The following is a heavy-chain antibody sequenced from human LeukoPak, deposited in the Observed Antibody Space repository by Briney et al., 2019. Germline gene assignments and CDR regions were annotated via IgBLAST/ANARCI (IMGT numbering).Heavy chain of an antibody. CDR1: VGSISNGNW. D-gene: IGHD2-2*02. V-gene: IGHV4-4*02. CDR3: ATAPILRGEGGEHYKYGMDV. J-gene: IGHJ6*02. CDR2: IYHNGTS. Sequence: PSETLSLTCAVSVGSISNGNWWSWVRQSPGKGLEWIGEIYHNGTSNNNPSLKSRVTISADTFKNHFSLKLTSVTAADTAVYYCATAPILRGEGGEHYKYGMDVWGQGTTVIVSS.